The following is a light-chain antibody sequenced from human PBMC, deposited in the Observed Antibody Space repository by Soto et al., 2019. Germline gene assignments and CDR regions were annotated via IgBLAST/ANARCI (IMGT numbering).Light chain of an antibody. V-gene: IGKV1-5*03. CDR3: QHYASFSGT. J-gene: IGKJ1*01. CDR1: QSVSSW. Sequence: DIQMTQSPSTLSASVGDIVTITCRASQSVSSWVAWYHLKPGKAPKLLIYKASTLETGVPSRFSGSGSRTEFALTISSLQPDDFATYYCQHYASFSGTFGQGTKVDI. CDR2: KAS.